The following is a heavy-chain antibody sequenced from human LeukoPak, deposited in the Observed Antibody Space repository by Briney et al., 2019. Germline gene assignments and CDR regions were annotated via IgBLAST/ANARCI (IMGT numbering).Heavy chain of an antibody. J-gene: IGHJ3*01. CDR3: GRGNGHVFDV. CDR1: GFTFSSYW. V-gene: IGHV3-74*01. CDR2: INTDGSTT. D-gene: IGHD2-8*01. Sequence: GGSLRLSCAASGFTFSSYWMHWVRQAPGKGLVWVSHINTDGSTTTYADSVKGRFTISRDNAKNTLYLQMNSLRAEDTAVYYGGRGNGHVFDVWGQGTMVTVSS.